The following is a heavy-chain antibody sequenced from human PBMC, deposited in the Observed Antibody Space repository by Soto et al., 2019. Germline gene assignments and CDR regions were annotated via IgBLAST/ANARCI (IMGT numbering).Heavy chain of an antibody. J-gene: IGHJ4*02. V-gene: IGHV4-34*01. CDR1: GGSFSGYY. D-gene: IGHD3-22*01. Sequence: SETLSLTCAVYGGSFSGYYWSWIRQPPGKGLEWIGGINHSGSTNYNPSLKSRVTISVDTSKNQFSLRLSSVTAADTAVYYCMLGSGWKDFDYWGQGTLVSVSS. CDR3: MLGSGWKDFDY. CDR2: INHSGST.